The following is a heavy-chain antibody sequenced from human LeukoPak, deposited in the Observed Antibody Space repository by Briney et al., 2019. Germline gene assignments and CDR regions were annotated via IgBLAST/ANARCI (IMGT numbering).Heavy chain of an antibody. CDR2: ISGSGGST. J-gene: IGHJ3*02. D-gene: IGHD3-22*01. V-gene: IGHV3-23*01. CDR3: ARVRITMIVVDAFDI. Sequence: PGGSLRLSCAASGFTFSSYAMSWVRQAPGKGLEWVSAISGSGGSTYYADSVKGRFTISRDNAKNSLYLQMNSLRAEDTAVYYCARVRITMIVVDAFDIWGQGTMVTVSS. CDR1: GFTFSSYA.